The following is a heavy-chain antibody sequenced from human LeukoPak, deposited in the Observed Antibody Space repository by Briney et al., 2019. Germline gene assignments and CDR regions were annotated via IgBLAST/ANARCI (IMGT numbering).Heavy chain of an antibody. V-gene: IGHV4-30-4*01. CDR2: IYYSGST. J-gene: IGHJ4*02. CDR1: GGSISSGDYY. Sequence: SQTLSLTCTVSGGSISSGDYYWSWIRQPPGKGLEWIGYIYYSGSTYYNPSLKSRVTISVDTSKNQFSLKLSSVTAADTAVYYCAREEGGLWFGESTFDYWGQGTLVTVSS. CDR3: AREEGGLWFGESTFDY. D-gene: IGHD3-10*01.